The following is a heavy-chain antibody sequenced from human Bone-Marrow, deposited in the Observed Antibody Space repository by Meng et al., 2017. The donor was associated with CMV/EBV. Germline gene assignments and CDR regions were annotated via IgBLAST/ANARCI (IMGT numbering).Heavy chain of an antibody. Sequence: GGSLRLSWTASGFSFKNYGMHWVRQAPGKGLEWVAYIRYDESSKYYRDSVKGRFTISRDNSKNALHLQMNSLRAEDTALYYCARVARGCSRDNCYLRFFDYWGQGALVSVSS. V-gene: IGHV3-30*02. J-gene: IGHJ4*02. CDR2: IRYDESSK. CDR1: GFSFKNYG. CDR3: ARVARGCSRDNCYLRFFDY. D-gene: IGHD2-2*01.